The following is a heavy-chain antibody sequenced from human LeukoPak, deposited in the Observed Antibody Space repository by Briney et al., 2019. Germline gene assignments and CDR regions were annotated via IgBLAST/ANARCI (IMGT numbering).Heavy chain of an antibody. Sequence: GGSLRLSCAASGFTFSSYNMDWVRQAPGKGLEWVSYISSSSSTIYYADSVKGRFTISRDNAKNSLYLQMNSLRAEDTAVYYCARANTLVVPYFDYWGQGTLVTVSS. CDR3: ARANTLVVPYFDY. CDR1: GFTFSSYN. D-gene: IGHD2-21*01. V-gene: IGHV3-48*01. J-gene: IGHJ4*02. CDR2: ISSSSSTI.